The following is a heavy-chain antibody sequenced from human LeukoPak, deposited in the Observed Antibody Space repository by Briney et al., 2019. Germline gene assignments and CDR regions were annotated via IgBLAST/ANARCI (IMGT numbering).Heavy chain of an antibody. CDR3: ARGYGINCASTTCAGAFDI. Sequence: GGSLRLSCEASGFSFSNYCMEWVRQAPGRGLEGVAYIKQDGSEKFYVDSVKGRFTVSRDNARNSLYLQLNSLRDEDTAVYYCARGYGINCASTTCAGAFDIWGPGTMVTVSS. D-gene: IGHD2/OR15-2a*01. CDR1: GFSFSNYC. J-gene: IGHJ3*02. V-gene: IGHV3-7*01. CDR2: IKQDGSEK.